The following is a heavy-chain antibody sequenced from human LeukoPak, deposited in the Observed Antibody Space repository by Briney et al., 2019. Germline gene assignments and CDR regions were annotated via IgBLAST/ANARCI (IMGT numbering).Heavy chain of an antibody. CDR2: IYYDGST. CDR1: GGSISSGDYY. Sequence: SETLSLTCTVSGGSISSGDYYWGWIRQPPGKGLEWIGNIYYDGSTYYTPSLKSRVIISVDTSKNQFSLKLSSVTAADTAVYFCARQAPSTGDYWGQGTLVTVSS. V-gene: IGHV4-39*01. D-gene: IGHD2-8*02. J-gene: IGHJ4*02. CDR3: ARQAPSTGDY.